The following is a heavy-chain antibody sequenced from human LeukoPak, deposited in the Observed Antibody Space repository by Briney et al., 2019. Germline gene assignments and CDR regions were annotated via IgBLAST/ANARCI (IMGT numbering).Heavy chain of an antibody. D-gene: IGHD6-19*01. J-gene: IGHJ4*02. CDR3: ARAAEYSSGWYLFDY. Sequence: SETLSLTCTVSGSSISNYYWTWIRQPAGKGLEWIGRIYTSGGTNYNPSLKTRVTMSVDTSKNQVSPKLSSVTAADTAMYYCARAAEYSSGWYLFDYRGQGILVTVSA. CDR2: IYTSGGT. V-gene: IGHV4-4*07. CDR1: GSSISNYY.